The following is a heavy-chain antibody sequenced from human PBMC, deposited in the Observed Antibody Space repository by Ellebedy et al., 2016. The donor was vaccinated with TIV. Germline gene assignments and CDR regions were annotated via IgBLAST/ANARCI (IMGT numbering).Heavy chain of an antibody. V-gene: IGHV2-70*04. D-gene: IGHD3-10*01. Sequence: SGPTLVKPSQTLTLSCTFSGFSLTTSGVPVNWIRQPPGKALEWLALTDWDDDKFYSTSLGTRLTISKDTSKNQVVLKMTNMDPADTATYFCARVSSGRQYYFDYWGPGTLVTVSS. J-gene: IGHJ4*02. CDR2: TDWDDDK. CDR3: ARVSSGRQYYFDY. CDR1: GFSLTTSGVP.